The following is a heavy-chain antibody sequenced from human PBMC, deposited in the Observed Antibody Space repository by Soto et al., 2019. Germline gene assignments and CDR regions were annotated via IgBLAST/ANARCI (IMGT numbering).Heavy chain of an antibody. CDR2: IYSGGST. Sequence: EVQLVESGGGLVQPGGSLRLSCAASEFTVTSNYMSWVRQAPGKGLEWVSVIYSGGSTYYADFVKGRFTISRDNSKNTVYRQMNSRRDEDTAEYYWARAAYCTGGNCLLDYCGQGTLVNVSS. J-gene: IGHJ4*02. CDR1: EFTVTSNY. V-gene: IGHV3-53*04. CDR3: ARAAYCTGGNCLLDY. D-gene: IGHD2-15*01.